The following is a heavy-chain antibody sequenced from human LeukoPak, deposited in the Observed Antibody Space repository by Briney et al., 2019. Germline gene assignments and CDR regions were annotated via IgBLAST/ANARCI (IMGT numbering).Heavy chain of an antibody. D-gene: IGHD2-15*01. J-gene: IGHJ3*01. CDR2: ISSNGDNT. CDR3: TRDSALLGVAFDL. Sequence: QPGGSLRLSCSASGFPFNTYAIHWVRQAPGKGLEYVAGISSNGDNTDFADSAKGRFTISRDNSKSTLFLQMNSLRAEDTAVYFCTRDSALLGVAFDLWGQGTVVTVPS. CDR1: GFPFNTYA. V-gene: IGHV3-64D*06.